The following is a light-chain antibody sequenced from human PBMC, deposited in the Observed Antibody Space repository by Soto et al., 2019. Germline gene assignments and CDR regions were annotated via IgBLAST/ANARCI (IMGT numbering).Light chain of an antibody. J-gene: IGLJ1*01. CDR3: SSYTSSSTYV. CDR2: EVA. CDR1: SSDVGGYNY. Sequence: QAVLTQPASVSGSPGQSITISCTGTSSDVGGYNYVSWYQHHPGKAPKVMIYEVANRPSGVSNRFSGSKSGNTASLTISGLLAEDEADYYCSSYTSSSTYVFGTGNKVTVL. V-gene: IGLV2-14*01.